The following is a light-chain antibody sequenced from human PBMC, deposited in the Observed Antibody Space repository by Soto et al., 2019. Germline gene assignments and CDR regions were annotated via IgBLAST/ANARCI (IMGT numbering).Light chain of an antibody. Sequence: EIVLTQSPGTLSLSPGERVTLSCRASQSVSSSYLAWYQHKPGQAPRLLTYGASSRATGIPDRFSGSGSGADFTLTISRLEPEDFAVYYCQQYGTSPRTFGQGTKLEIK. J-gene: IGKJ2*01. CDR3: QQYGTSPRT. CDR1: QSVSSSY. CDR2: GAS. V-gene: IGKV3-20*01.